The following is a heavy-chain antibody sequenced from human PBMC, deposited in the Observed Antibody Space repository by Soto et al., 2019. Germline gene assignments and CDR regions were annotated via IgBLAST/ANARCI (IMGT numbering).Heavy chain of an antibody. Sequence: PSETLSLTCTVSGGSISSYYWSWIRQPPGKGLEWVGYIYYAGITTYNPSLKGRATISLDTSENQFSLKVRSVTAADTAVYYCARLGRYYQAFDSWGQGTLVTVSS. J-gene: IGHJ4*02. CDR2: IYYAGIT. D-gene: IGHD3-22*01. CDR1: GGSISSYY. CDR3: ARLGRYYQAFDS. V-gene: IGHV4-59*08.